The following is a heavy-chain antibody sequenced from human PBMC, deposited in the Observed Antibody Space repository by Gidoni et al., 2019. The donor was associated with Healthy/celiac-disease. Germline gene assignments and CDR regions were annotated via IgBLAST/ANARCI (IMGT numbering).Heavy chain of an antibody. Sequence: QVQLQQSGAGLLKPSETLSLTCAVSGGSFSGYYCSRIRQPPGKGLEWIGEIHHSGSTNYNPSLKSRVTISVDTSKNQFSLKLSSVTAADTAVYYCARSDYDFWSGYSDPVFDYWGQGTLVTVSS. CDR1: GGSFSGYY. CDR2: IHHSGST. V-gene: IGHV4-34*01. CDR3: ARSDYDFWSGYSDPVFDY. D-gene: IGHD3-3*01. J-gene: IGHJ4*02.